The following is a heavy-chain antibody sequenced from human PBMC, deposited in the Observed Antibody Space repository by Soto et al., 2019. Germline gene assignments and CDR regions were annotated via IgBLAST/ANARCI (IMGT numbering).Heavy chain of an antibody. V-gene: IGHV1-69*01. Sequence: QVQLVQSGAEVKKPGSSVKVSCKASGGTFSSYAISWVRQAPGQGLEWMGGIIPIFGTANYAQKFQGRVTITADESTSTAYMELSSLRSEDTAVYYYARDPWRSVLGYCSGGSCYSYWFDPWGQGTLVTVSS. CDR2: IIPIFGTA. CDR1: GGTFSSYA. CDR3: ARDPWRSVLGYCSGGSCYSYWFDP. D-gene: IGHD2-15*01. J-gene: IGHJ5*02.